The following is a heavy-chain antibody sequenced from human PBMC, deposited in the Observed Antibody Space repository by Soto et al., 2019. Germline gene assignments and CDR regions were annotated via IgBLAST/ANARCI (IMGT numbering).Heavy chain of an antibody. V-gene: IGHV3-30-3*01. Sequence: RSLRLSCASSVFTFSSYAMHCVRQAPGKGLEWVAVISYDGSNKYYADSVKGRFTISRDNSKNTLYLQMNSLRAEDTAVYYCADGDILSNWGQGTLVIVS. J-gene: IGHJ4*02. CDR1: VFTFSSYA. CDR2: ISYDGSNK. D-gene: IGHD3-9*01. CDR3: ADGDILSN.